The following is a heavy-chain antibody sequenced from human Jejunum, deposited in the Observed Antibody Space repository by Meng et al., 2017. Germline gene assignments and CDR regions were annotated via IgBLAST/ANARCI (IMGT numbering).Heavy chain of an antibody. CDR2: ISSNSTYI. J-gene: IGHJ5*02. D-gene: IGHD3/OR15-3a*01. CDR3: ARDGHGQAPGFDP. Sequence: EVQLVESGGGLVQALGSLSLSCAASGFTFSSYSMHWVRQAPGKGLEWVSSISSNSTYIYYADSMKGRFTVSRDNAKNSLQLQMDSLRAEDTAVYYCARDGHGQAPGFDPWGQGTLVTISS. V-gene: IGHV3-21*01. CDR1: GFTFSSYS.